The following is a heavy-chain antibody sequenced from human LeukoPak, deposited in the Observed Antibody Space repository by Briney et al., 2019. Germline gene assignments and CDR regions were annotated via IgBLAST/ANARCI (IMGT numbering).Heavy chain of an antibody. CDR2: ISSSSSTI. CDR3: AKDLCSVFDALNI. CDR1: GFTFSSYS. J-gene: IGHJ3*02. D-gene: IGHD3-10*02. V-gene: IGHV3-48*04. Sequence: GGSLRLSCAASGFTFSSYSMNWVRQAPGKGLEWGSYISSSSSTIYYADSVKGRFTISRDNKKNVLYLQMNNLGTEDTALFYCAKDLCSVFDALNIWGQGTLVTVSS.